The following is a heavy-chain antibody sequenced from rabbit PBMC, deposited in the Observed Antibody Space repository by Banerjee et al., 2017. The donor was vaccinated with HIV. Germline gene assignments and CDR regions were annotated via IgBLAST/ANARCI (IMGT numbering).Heavy chain of an antibody. D-gene: IGHD4-1*01. CDR1: GFSFSSSYY. Sequence: QSLEESGGDLVKPEGSLTLTCTASGFSFSSSYYMCWVRQAPGKGLEWIACIYLGSSGNTVYATWAKGRFTISKTSSTTVTLQMTSLTAADTATYFCARDLAGVIGWNFGLWGPGTLVTVS. CDR3: ARDLAGVIGWNFGL. V-gene: IGHV1S40*01. J-gene: IGHJ4*01. CDR2: IYLGSSGNT.